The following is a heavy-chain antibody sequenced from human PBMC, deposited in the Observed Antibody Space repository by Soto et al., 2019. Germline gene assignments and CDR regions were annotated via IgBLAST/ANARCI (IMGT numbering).Heavy chain of an antibody. D-gene: IGHD4-17*01. CDR3: ARGGGITTATPRLDY. V-gene: IGHV1-18*01. CDR2: IGAYNGNT. Sequence: ASVKVSCKASGYTFTSYGISWVRQAPGQGLEWMGWIGAYNGNTNYAQKLQGRVTMTTDTSTSTAYMELRSLRSDDTAVYYCARGGGITTATPRLDYWGQGTLVTVSS. J-gene: IGHJ4*02. CDR1: GYTFTSYG.